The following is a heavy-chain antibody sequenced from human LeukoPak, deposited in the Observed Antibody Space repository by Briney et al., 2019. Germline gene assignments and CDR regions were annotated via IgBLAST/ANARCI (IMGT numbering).Heavy chain of an antibody. Sequence: GGSLRLSCAASGFTFSSYNMNWVRQAPGKGLEWVSYITPTGRTIYDADSVKGRFTISRDNVKKSLYLQMNSLRVDDTAVYYCARERPTKRYYYDSSGYSFDYWGQGTLVTVSS. CDR2: ITPTGRTI. CDR1: GFTFSSYN. V-gene: IGHV3-48*04. J-gene: IGHJ4*02. D-gene: IGHD3-22*01. CDR3: ARERPTKRYYYDSSGYSFDY.